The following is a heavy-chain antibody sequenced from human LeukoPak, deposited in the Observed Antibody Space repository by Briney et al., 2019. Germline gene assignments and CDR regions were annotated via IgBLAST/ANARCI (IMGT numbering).Heavy chain of an antibody. Sequence: KPSETLSLTCAVYGGSFSGYYWSWIRQPPGKGLEWIGEINHSGSTYYNPSLKSRVTISVDTSKNQFSLKLSSVTAADTAVYYCATGVHGIAAAGDYYFDYWGQGTLVTVSS. V-gene: IGHV4-34*01. CDR2: INHSGST. CDR1: GGSFSGYY. D-gene: IGHD6-13*01. J-gene: IGHJ4*02. CDR3: ATGVHGIAAAGDYYFDY.